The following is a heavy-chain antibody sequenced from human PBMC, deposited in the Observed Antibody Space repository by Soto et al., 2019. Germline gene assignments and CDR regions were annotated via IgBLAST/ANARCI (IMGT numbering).Heavy chain of an antibody. CDR1: GYTFTDYF. D-gene: IGHD1-26*01. Sequence: GASVKVSCKASGYTFTDYFIHWVRQAPGQGFEWMGWINPNSRGTNYAQKFQGRVTMTRDTSNSTAYMELRGLRSDDTAIYYCARGIVGPTPFDYWGQGTLVTVSS. J-gene: IGHJ4*02. CDR2: INPNSRGT. V-gene: IGHV1-2*02. CDR3: ARGIVGPTPFDY.